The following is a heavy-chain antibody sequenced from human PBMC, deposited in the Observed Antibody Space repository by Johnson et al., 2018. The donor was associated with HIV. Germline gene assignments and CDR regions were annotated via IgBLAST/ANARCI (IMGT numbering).Heavy chain of an antibody. V-gene: IGHV3-30*04. CDR1: GFTFSSYA. D-gene: IGHD7-27*01. CDR3: VRSPNWALGDI. J-gene: IGHJ3*02. Sequence: QVQLVESGGGVVQPGRSLRLSCAASGFTFSSYAIHWVRQAPGKGLEWVAIISYDGSNKHYADSVKGRFTISRDNSKNTLFLQMNSLTADDTAIYYCVRSPNWALGDIWGQGTMATVSS. CDR2: ISYDGSNK.